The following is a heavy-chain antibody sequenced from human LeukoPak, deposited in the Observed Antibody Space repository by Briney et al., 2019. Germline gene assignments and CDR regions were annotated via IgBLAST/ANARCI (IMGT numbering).Heavy chain of an antibody. J-gene: IGHJ4*02. CDR1: GGSISSGGYY. D-gene: IGHD1-26*01. CDR3: AGQWASYFDY. CDR2: IYYSGST. Sequence: PSETLSLTCTVSGGSISSGGYYWSWIRQHPGKGLEWIGYIYYSGSTNYNPSLKSRVTISVDTSKNQFSLKLSSVTAADTAVYYCAGQWASYFDYWGQGTLVTVSS. V-gene: IGHV4-61*08.